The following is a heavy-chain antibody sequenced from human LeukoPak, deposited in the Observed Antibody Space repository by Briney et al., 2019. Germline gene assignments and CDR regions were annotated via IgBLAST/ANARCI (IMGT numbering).Heavy chain of an antibody. D-gene: IGHD6-19*01. Sequence: GESLKISCKGSGYTFTNFWIAWVRQMPGKGLEWMGIIYPADSDARYSPSFQGQVTITADKSITTAYLRWSSLKASDTAIYYCARQRDGSDWVGHAFDIWGQGTVVTVSS. CDR1: GYTFTNFW. CDR3: ARQRDGSDWVGHAFDI. V-gene: IGHV5-51*01. J-gene: IGHJ3*02. CDR2: IYPADSDA.